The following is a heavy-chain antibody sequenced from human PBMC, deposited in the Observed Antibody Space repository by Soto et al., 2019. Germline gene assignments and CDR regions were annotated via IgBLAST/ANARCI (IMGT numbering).Heavy chain of an antibody. CDR2: IYYSGST. CDR3: AGTRGYCSGGSCPTVVDY. J-gene: IGHJ4*02. V-gene: IGHV4-59*01. Sequence: ASETLSLTCPVSGGSIRSYYWSWIRQPPGKGLEWIGYIYYSGSTNYNPSLKSRVTISVDTSKNQFSLKLSSVTAADTAVYYCAGTRGYCSGGSCPTVVDYWGQGTLVTVSS. D-gene: IGHD2-15*01. CDR1: GGSIRSYY.